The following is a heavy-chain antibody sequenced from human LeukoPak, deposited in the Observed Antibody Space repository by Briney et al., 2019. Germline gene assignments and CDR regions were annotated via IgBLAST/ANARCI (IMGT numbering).Heavy chain of an antibody. CDR3: ARHRGIQVGVSDY. J-gene: IGHJ4*02. D-gene: IGHD3-10*01. V-gene: IGHV5-51*01. Sequence: RGESMKISWKCSRYIFTNDWTGCVRQMPGKGLEYMGIIYPFDSETRYSPSFQGQVTISAHKSINTAYLQWSSLKASDSAIYYCARHRGIQVGVSDYWGRGTLVTVSS. CDR2: IYPFDSET. CDR1: RYIFTNDW.